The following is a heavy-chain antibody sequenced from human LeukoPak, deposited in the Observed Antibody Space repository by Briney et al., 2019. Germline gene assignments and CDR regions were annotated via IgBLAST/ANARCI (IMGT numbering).Heavy chain of an antibody. CDR2: INHSGST. CDR1: GGSFSGYY. Sequence: SETLSLTCAVYGGSFSGYYWSWIRQPPGKGLEWIGEINHSGSTNYNPSLKSRVTISVDTSKNQFSLKLSSVTAADTAVYYCARTAYGSSPGWGQGTLATVSS. J-gene: IGHJ4*02. D-gene: IGHD6-6*01. V-gene: IGHV4-34*01. CDR3: ARTAYGSSPG.